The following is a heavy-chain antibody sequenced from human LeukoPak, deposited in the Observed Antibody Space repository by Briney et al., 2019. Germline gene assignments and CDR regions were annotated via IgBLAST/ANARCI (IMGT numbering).Heavy chain of an antibody. CDR1: GYTFTDFY. Sequence: ASVKVSCEASGYTFTDFYIHWVRQAPGQSLEWMGCINPNTGAADYAQKFRGRVTMTGDTSISAAYMEMKSLTSDDTAMYFCARDSRGFYGLDSWGQGTLVTVSS. CDR3: ARDSRGFYGLDS. D-gene: IGHD3-10*01. CDR2: INPNTGAA. V-gene: IGHV1-2*02. J-gene: IGHJ4*02.